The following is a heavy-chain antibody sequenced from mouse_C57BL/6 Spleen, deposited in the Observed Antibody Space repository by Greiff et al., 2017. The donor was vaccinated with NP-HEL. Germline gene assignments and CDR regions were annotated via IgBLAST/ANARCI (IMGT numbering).Heavy chain of an antibody. CDR1: GYTFTSYW. CDR2: INPSSGYT. D-gene: IGHD2-4*01. J-gene: IGHJ1*03. CDR3: ARSGYDYVWYFDV. V-gene: IGHV1-7*01. Sequence: VQLQQSGAELAKPGASVKLSCKASGYTFTSYWMHWVKQRPGQGLEWIGYINPSSGYTKYNQKFKDKATLTADKSSSTAYMQLSSLTYDDSAVYYCARSGYDYVWYFDVWGTGTTVTVSS.